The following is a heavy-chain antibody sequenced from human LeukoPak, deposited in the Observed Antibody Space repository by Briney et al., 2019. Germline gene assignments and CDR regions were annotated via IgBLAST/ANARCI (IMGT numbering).Heavy chain of an antibody. D-gene: IGHD4-23*01. J-gene: IGHJ4*02. CDR2: IYHSGST. Sequence: SETLSLTCAVSGYSISSGYYWGWIRQPPGKGLEWIGSIYHSGSTSYNASLKSRVTISIDMSKNRFSLRLNSVTAADTAVYYCARGPTVEYFDHWGQGTLVTVSS. CDR1: GYSISSGYY. V-gene: IGHV4-38-2*01. CDR3: ARGPTVEYFDH.